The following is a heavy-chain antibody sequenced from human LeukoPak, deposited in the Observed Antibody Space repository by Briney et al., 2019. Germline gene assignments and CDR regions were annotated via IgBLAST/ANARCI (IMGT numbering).Heavy chain of an antibody. J-gene: IGHJ2*01. V-gene: IGHV3-23*01. D-gene: IGHD3-22*01. CDR1: GFTYTDYS. CDR3: VKKNDYYTSESFYVWWYFDL. Sequence: HPGGSLRLSCSASGFTYTDYSMSWVRQVPGKGLEWVSGLGRTGEYKYYADSVKGRFTISRDNSKNTLYLQMDSLRPEDTAVYYCVKKNDYYTSESFYVWWYFDLWGRGALVTVSS. CDR2: LGRTGEYK.